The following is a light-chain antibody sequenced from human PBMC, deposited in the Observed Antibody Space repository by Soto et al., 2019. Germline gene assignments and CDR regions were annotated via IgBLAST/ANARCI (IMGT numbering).Light chain of an antibody. CDR3: QQYNTPSRT. V-gene: IGKV1-5*03. Sequence: DIQMTQSPSTLSASVGDRVTITCRASQSISGWLAWYQQKPGKAPKLLIYKASSLERGVPSRFSGSGSGTEFTLTISSLQSNDSATYYCQQYNTPSRTFGQGTKVDIK. CDR2: KAS. J-gene: IGKJ1*01. CDR1: QSISGW.